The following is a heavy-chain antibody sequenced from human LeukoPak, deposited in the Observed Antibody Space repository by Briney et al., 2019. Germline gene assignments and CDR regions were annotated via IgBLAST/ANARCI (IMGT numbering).Heavy chain of an antibody. CDR1: GFTFSSYA. CDR3: AKRLGYYDSSEGYFDY. J-gene: IGHJ4*02. D-gene: IGHD3-22*01. V-gene: IGHV3-23*01. Sequence: PGGSLRLSCAASGFTFSSYAMSWVRQAPGKGLEWVSAISGSGGSTYYADSVKGRFTISRDISKNTLYLQMNSLRAEDTAVYYCAKRLGYYDSSEGYFDYWGQGTLVTVSS. CDR2: ISGSGGST.